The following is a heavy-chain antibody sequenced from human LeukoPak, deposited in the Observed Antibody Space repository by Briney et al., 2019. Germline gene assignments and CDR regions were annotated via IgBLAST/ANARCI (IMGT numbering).Heavy chain of an antibody. Sequence: PGGSLRLSCAASGFTFSSYAMTWVRQAPGKGLEWVSVISGSGGSTYYADSVKGRSTISRDNSKNTLYLQMNSLRAEDTAVYYCAKDRGGAYFVDFWGQGTLVTVSS. J-gene: IGHJ4*02. CDR2: ISGSGGST. V-gene: IGHV3-23*01. CDR3: AKDRGGAYFVDF. CDR1: GFTFSSYA. D-gene: IGHD2/OR15-2a*01.